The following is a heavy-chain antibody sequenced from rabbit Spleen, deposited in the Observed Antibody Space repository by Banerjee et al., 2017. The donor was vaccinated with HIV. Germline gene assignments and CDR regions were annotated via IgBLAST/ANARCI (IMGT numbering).Heavy chain of an antibody. CDR1: GFSFSSGYY. J-gene: IGHJ4*01. CDR3: ASGYSDVYFDL. CDR2: IGTGSGTT. D-gene: IGHD1-1*01. V-gene: IGHV1S40*01. Sequence: QSLEESGGDLVKPGASLTLTCKASGFSFSSGYYMSWVRQAPGKGLEWIGCIGTGSGTTWYASWAKGRFTISKTSSTTVTLQMPSLTAADTATYFCASGYSDVYFDLWGQGTLVTVS.